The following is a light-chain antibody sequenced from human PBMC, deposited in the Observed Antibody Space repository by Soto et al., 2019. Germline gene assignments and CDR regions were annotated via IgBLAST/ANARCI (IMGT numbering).Light chain of an antibody. CDR3: CSYAGSYTLL. CDR2: DVS. J-gene: IGLJ2*01. V-gene: IGLV2-11*01. Sequence: QSVLTQPRSVSGSPGQSVTISCTGTSSDVGGYNYVSWYQHHPGKAPKLMIYDVSKRPSGVPDRFSGSKSGNMASLTISGLQAEDEADYCCCSYAGSYTLLFGGGTKVTVL. CDR1: SSDVGGYNY.